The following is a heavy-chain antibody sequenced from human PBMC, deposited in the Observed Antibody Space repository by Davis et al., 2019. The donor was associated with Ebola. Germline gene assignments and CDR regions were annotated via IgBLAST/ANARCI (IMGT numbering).Heavy chain of an antibody. J-gene: IGHJ4*02. CDR2: IYSGGST. CDR1: GFTVSSDY. V-gene: IGHV3-53*04. Sequence: GGSLRFSCVASGFTVSSDYMSWVRQAPGKGLEWVSVIYSGGSTYYADSVKGRFTISRHNSENTVFLQMNSLRPDDTAVYYCARDPPQSGGYMWGQGTLVTVSS. CDR3: ARDPPQSGGYM. D-gene: IGHD5-12*01.